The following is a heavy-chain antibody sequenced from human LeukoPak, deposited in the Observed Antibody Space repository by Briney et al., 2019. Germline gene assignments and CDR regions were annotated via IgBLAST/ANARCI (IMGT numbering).Heavy chain of an antibody. CDR2: IYTSGST. J-gene: IGHJ3*02. CDR3: ARAKVVPAEEVAFDI. CDR1: GGSISSYY. D-gene: IGHD2-2*01. Sequence: PSETLSLTCTVSGGSISSYYWSWIRQPAGKGLEWIGRIYTSGSTNYNPSLKSRVTMSVDTSKNQFSLKLSSVTAADTAVYYCARAKVVPAEEVAFDIWGQGTMVTVSS. V-gene: IGHV4-4*07.